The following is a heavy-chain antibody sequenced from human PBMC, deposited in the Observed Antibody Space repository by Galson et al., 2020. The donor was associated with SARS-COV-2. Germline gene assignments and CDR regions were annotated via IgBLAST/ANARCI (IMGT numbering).Heavy chain of an antibody. CDR3: ARVLTNDAFDI. CDR2: ITSIGRDQ. J-gene: IGHJ3*02. Sequence: GGSLRLSCAASGFTFSSCTMNWVRQAPGKGLEWVSSITSIGRDQYYADSVKGRFTISRDNAENSLYLKMNSLRAEEAAVYYCARVLTNDAFDIWGQGTMVTVSS. D-gene: IGHD4-17*01. V-gene: IGHV3-21*01. CDR1: GFTFSSCT.